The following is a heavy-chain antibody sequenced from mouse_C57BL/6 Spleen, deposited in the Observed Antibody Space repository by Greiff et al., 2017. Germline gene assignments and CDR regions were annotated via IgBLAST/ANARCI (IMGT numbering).Heavy chain of an antibody. V-gene: IGHV14-4*01. CDR2: IDPENGDT. J-gene: IGHJ2*01. D-gene: IGHD3-2*02. CDR3: TTSVTAQRGY. CDR1: GFNIKDDY. Sequence: VQLKQSGAELVRPGASVKLSCTASGFNIKDDYMHWVKQRPEQGLEWIGWIDPENGDTEYASKFQGKATITADTSSNTAYLQLSSLTSEDTAVYYCTTSVTAQRGYWGQGTTLTVSS.